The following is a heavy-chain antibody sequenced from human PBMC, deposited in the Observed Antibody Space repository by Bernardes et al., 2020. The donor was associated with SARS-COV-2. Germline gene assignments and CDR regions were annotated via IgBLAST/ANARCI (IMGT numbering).Heavy chain of an antibody. CDR2: ISSDGSNK. D-gene: IGHD3-22*01. CDR1: GFTFSNYA. J-gene: IGHJ4*02. CDR3: ARGSGYATIEDY. Sequence: GGCLRLCCSASGFTFSNYAMHWVRQAPGKGREWVSFISSDGSNKDYADSVKGRFTVYRDNSKNTMSLQMSSLRSEDTDVYYWARGSGYATIEDYWGQGTLVTVS. V-gene: IGHV3-30*15.